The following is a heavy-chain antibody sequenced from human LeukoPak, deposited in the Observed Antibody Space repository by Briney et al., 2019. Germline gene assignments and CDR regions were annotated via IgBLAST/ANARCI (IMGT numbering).Heavy chain of an antibody. CDR1: GYTFTSYA. J-gene: IGHJ3*02. CDR3: ARVKGSSFTDAFDI. CDR2: INPNSGGT. D-gene: IGHD6-13*01. Sequence: ASVKVSCKASGYTFTSYAMNWVRQAPGQGVEWMGWINPNSGGTNYAQKFQGRVTMTRDTSISTAYMELSRLRSDDTPVYYCARVKGSSFTDAFDILGQGTMVTVSS. V-gene: IGHV1-2*02.